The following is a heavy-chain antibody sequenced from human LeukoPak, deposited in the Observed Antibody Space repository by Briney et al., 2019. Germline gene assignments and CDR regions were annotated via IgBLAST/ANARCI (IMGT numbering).Heavy chain of an antibody. V-gene: IGHV4-38-2*02. Sequence: SETLSLTCTVSDYSISSGYGYYWGWIRQPPGKGLEWIGNIYHSGITYYNHFNSSLKSRVTISIDTSKNQFSLKLSSVTAADTAVYYCAREVAAAGYFDYWGQGTLVTVSS. D-gene: IGHD6-13*01. CDR3: AREVAAAGYFDY. J-gene: IGHJ4*02. CDR1: DYSISSGYGYY. CDR2: IYHSGIT.